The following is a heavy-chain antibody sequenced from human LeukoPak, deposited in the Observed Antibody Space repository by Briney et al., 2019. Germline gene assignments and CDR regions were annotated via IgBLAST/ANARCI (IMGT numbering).Heavy chain of an antibody. CDR2: ISYDGSNK. D-gene: IGHD5-12*01. CDR3: ASELWYSGYDKVERWFDP. Sequence: GGSLRLSCAASGFTFSNEYMTWVRQAPGKGLEWVTIISYDGSNKYYADSVKGRFTISRDNAKNSLYLQMNSLRAEDTAVYYCASELWYSGYDKVERWFDPWGQGTLVTVSS. CDR1: GFTFSNEY. V-gene: IGHV3-30*03. J-gene: IGHJ5*02.